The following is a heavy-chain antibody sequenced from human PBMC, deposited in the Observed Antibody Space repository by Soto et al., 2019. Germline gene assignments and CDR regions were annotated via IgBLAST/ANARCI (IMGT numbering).Heavy chain of an antibody. CDR3: ARGEMTTVTTRYYYGMDV. CDR2: TYYRSKWYN. J-gene: IGHJ6*02. V-gene: IGHV6-1*01. Sequence: SQTLSLTCAISGDSVSSNSAARNWIRQSPSRGLEWLGRTYYRSKWYNDYAVSVKSRITINPDTSKNQFSLQLNSVTPEDTAVYYYARGEMTTVTTRYYYGMDVWGQGTTVTVSS. D-gene: IGHD4-4*01. CDR1: GDSVSSNSAA.